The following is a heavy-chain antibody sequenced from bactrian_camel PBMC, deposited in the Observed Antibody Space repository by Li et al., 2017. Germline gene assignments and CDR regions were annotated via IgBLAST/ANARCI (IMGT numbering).Heavy chain of an antibody. J-gene: IGHJ5*01. CDR3: KTLPECSYCLTGICYRGEY. V-gene: IGHV3S53*01. Sequence: VQLVESGGGSVQAGGSLKISCKASGLRYEYDWWCLSWFRQAPGKKREGVASISRGGNINYADPVKGRFTISRDNAKNTLYLQLNSLKTEDTAMYFCKTLPECSYCLTGICYRGEYWG. CDR2: ISRGGNI. D-gene: IGHD1*01. CDR1: GLRYEYDWWC.